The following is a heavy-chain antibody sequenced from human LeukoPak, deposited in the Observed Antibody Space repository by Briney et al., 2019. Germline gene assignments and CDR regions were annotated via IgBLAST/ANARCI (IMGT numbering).Heavy chain of an antibody. Sequence: ASVKVSCKASGGTFSSYTISWVRQAPGQGLEWMGRIIPILGIANYAQKFQGRVTITADKSTSTAYMELSSLRSEDTAVYYCAGELLSDQYYYYYYYMDVRGKGTTVTVSS. V-gene: IGHV1-69*02. CDR2: IIPILGIA. CDR3: AGELLSDQYYYYYYYMDV. D-gene: IGHD2-2*01. CDR1: GGTFSSYT. J-gene: IGHJ6*03.